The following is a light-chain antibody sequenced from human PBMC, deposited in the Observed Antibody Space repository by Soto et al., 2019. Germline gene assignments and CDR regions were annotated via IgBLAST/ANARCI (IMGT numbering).Light chain of an antibody. V-gene: IGKV3-11*01. Sequence: EVVLTQSPDTLSLSPGERATLSCRTSHSVDIYLAWYQQKPGQAPRLLIYDSYNRVTGIPTRFSGSGSGTDFTLTISSLEPEDSAVYYCQQRKYWPPLTFGEGPRWRSN. CDR1: HSVDIY. CDR3: QQRKYWPPLT. CDR2: DSY. J-gene: IGKJ4*01.